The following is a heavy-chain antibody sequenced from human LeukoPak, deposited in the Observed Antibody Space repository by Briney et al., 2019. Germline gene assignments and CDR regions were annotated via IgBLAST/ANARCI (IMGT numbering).Heavy chain of an antibody. J-gene: IGHJ4*02. CDR1: GFTFGDFL. V-gene: IGHV3-49*04. CDR3: TRGQYEYSSRLDS. Sequence: GGSLRLSCTSSGFTFGDFLMSWVRQAPGKGLEWVGFIRSKAYGGTRQYAASVNGRFTISRDDSKNIAYLQINSLKTEDTAVYYCTRGQYEYSSRLDSWGQGTLVTVSS. D-gene: IGHD6-6*01. CDR2: IRSKAYGGTR.